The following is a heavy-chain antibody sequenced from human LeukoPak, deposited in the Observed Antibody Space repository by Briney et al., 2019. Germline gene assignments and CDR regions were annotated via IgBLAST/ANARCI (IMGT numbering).Heavy chain of an antibody. CDR1: GGSISSYY. V-gene: IGHV4-59*01. J-gene: IGHJ5*02. Sequence: SETLSLTCTVSGGSISSYYWSWIRQPPGKGLEWIGYIYNSGSTNYNPSLKSRVTISVDTSKNQFSLKLSSVTAADTAVYYCARAGGIAVPYWFDPWGQGILVTVSS. CDR2: IYNSGST. D-gene: IGHD6-19*01. CDR3: ARAGGIAVPYWFDP.